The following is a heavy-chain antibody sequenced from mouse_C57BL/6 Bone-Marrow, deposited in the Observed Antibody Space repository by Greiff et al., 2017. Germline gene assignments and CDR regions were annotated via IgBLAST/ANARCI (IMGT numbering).Heavy chain of an antibody. CDR1: GYTFTSYG. Sequence: QVQLQPSGAELARPGASVKLSCKASGYTFTSYGISWVKQRTGQGLEWIGEIYPRSGNTYYNEKFKGKAKLTADKSSSTAYMELRSLTSEDAAVYFCARSPPSLPGCYWNMDYWGQGTSVTVSS. CDR2: IYPRSGNT. J-gene: IGHJ4*01. D-gene: IGHD2-12*01. CDR3: ARSPPSLPGCYWNMDY. V-gene: IGHV1-81*01.